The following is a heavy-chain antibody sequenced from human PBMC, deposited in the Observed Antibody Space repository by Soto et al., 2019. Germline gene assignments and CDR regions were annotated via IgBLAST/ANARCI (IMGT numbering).Heavy chain of an antibody. D-gene: IGHD4-17*01. CDR1: GGTFSSYA. CDR2: IIPIFGTA. CDR3: ARDSGGTTVAFGMAV. Sequence: QVQLVQSGADVKKPGSSVKVSCKASGGTFSSYAISWVRQAPGQGLEWMGGIIPIFGTANYAQKFQGRVTITADASTSTAYMELSRLRSEDTAVYYCARDSGGTTVAFGMAVWCQGTTVTVSS. J-gene: IGHJ6*02. V-gene: IGHV1-69*01.